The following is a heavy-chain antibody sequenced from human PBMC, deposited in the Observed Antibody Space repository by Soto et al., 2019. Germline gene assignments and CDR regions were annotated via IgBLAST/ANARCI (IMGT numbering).Heavy chain of an antibody. CDR2: IIPIFGTT. CDR3: GSVGYCSSTSCLFYYYHYGMDV. D-gene: IGHD2-2*03. Sequence: ASVKVSCKASGGTFSSHAISWVRQAPGRGLEWMGGIIPIFGTTNYAQNFRARVTITADESTSTAYMELGSLTSEDTAVYYCGSVGYCSSTSCLFYYYHYGMDVWGQGTTVTVSS. CDR1: GGTFSSHA. J-gene: IGHJ6*02. V-gene: IGHV1-69*13.